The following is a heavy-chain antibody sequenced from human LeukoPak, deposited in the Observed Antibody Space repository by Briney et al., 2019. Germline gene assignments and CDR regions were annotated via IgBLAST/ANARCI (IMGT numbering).Heavy chain of an antibody. V-gene: IGHV1-8*01. CDR2: MNPNSGNT. D-gene: IGHD6-19*01. Sequence: ASVKVSCKASGYAFTTYDINWVRQATGQGPEWMGLMNPNSGNTGYTQNFQGRATMTRNTSISTAYMELSSLKSEDTAVYYCARGRGSGHKENWFDPWGQGTLVTVSS. J-gene: IGHJ5*02. CDR3: ARGRGSGHKENWFDP. CDR1: GYAFTTYD.